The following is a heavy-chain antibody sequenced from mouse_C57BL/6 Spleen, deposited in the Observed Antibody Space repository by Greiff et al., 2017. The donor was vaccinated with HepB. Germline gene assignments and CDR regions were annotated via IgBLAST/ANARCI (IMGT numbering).Heavy chain of an antibody. V-gene: IGHV1-5*01. CDR1: GYTFTSYW. CDR3: ARSYSNSPFDY. J-gene: IGHJ2*01. Sequence: EVQLQQSGTVLARPGASVKMSCKTSGYTFTSYWMHWVKQRPGQGLEWIGAIYPGNSDTSYNQKFKGKAKLTAVTSASTAYMELSSLTNEDSAVYYCARSYSNSPFDYWGQGTTLTVSS. CDR2: IYPGNSDT. D-gene: IGHD2-5*01.